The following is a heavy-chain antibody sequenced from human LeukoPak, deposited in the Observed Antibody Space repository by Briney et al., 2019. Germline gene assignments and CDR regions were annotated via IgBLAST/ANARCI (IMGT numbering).Heavy chain of an antibody. CDR3: ARWGSGWAPHFDY. V-gene: IGHV1-46*01. CDR1: GYTFTSYY. D-gene: IGHD6-19*01. Sequence: ASVKVSCKASGYTFTSYYMHWVRQAPGQGLEWMGIINPSGGSTNYAQKFQGRVTMTRDTSTSTVYMELRSLRSDDTAVYYCARWGSGWAPHFDYWGQGTLVTVSS. CDR2: INPSGGST. J-gene: IGHJ4*02.